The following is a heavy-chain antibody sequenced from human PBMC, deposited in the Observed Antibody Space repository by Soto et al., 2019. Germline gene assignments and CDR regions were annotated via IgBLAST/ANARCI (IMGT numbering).Heavy chain of an antibody. Sequence: PSETLSLTCSVSGVSIKSGGYYWTWIRNVPGKGLEWVGDIYYTGSTFYHPSLKTRVTLPMDSSKNQFSLNLESVTAADTAVYYCATQHRYDSSGYFFYWGQGTQVTVSS. V-gene: IGHV4-31*03. CDR2: IYYTGST. J-gene: IGHJ4*02. CDR3: ATQHRYDSSGYFFY. CDR1: GVSIKSGGYY. D-gene: IGHD3-22*01.